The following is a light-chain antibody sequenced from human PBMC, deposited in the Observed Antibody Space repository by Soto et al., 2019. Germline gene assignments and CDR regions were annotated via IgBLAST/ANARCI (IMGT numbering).Light chain of an antibody. CDR1: QDIRND. Sequence: DIQMTQSPSSLSASVGDRVTITCRSSQDIRNDLDWYQQKPGKAPKRLIYASSGLQSGAPARFSGSGSGTEFTLTSSTLYPEDFATYYCLQHADFPFTFGPGTIVDVK. CDR2: ASS. J-gene: IGKJ3*01. V-gene: IGKV1-17*01. CDR3: LQHADFPFT.